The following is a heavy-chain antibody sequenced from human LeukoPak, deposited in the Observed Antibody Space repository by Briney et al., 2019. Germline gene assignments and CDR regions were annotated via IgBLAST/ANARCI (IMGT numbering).Heavy chain of an antibody. CDR2: IGTGDDT. D-gene: IGHD1-14*01. CDR1: GFTFSTYD. V-gene: IGHV3-13*01. CDR3: AREIRETVVTRHYYYGIDV. Sequence: GGSLRLSCAASGFTFSTYDMHWVRQVTGKGLEWVSAIGTGDDTYYLGSVKGRFTISRENAKNVLYLQMSSLRGEDTAVYYCAREIRETVVTRHYYYGIDVWGQGTTVTVCS. J-gene: IGHJ6*02.